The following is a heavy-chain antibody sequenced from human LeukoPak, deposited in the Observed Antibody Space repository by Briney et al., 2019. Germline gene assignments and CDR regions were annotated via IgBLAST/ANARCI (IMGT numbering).Heavy chain of an antibody. CDR1: GFTFRSYA. J-gene: IGHJ3*02. CDR2: ISGSGGTT. D-gene: IGHD2-2*01. V-gene: IGHV3-23*01. Sequence: GGSLRLSCAASGFTFRSYAMSWVRQAPGKGLEWVSAISGSGGTTYHADSVKGRFTISRDISKNTLYLQMNSLRAEDTAVYYCAKDWGDILVAPTARAWAFDIWGQGTMVTVSS. CDR3: AKDWGDILVAPTARAWAFDI.